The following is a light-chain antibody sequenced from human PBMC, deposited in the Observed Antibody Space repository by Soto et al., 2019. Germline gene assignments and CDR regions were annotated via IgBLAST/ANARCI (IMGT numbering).Light chain of an antibody. CDR1: QGISNH. CDR3: QEYISPPRT. V-gene: IGKV1-27*01. J-gene: IGKJ1*01. Sequence: IQMTQSPSSLSASVGDRVTITCRAGQGISNHLAWYQQKPGKVPKLLIYDASTLQSGVPSRFSGGGSGTDFTLTISSLQPEDVATYYCQEYISPPRTFGQGTKVDI. CDR2: DAS.